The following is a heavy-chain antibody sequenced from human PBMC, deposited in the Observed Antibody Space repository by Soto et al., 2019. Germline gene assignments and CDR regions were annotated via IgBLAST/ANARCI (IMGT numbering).Heavy chain of an antibody. Sequence: PGGSLRLSCEASGFVFGSYAIHWVSQAPGKGLAWVAVIMYDGNTEYYADSVKGRFTLSRDNSKNILSVQMNSLRAEDTAVYYCTRPTCDGGNCYFAHWGRGTLVTVSS. V-gene: IGHV3-30-3*01. J-gene: IGHJ5*02. CDR2: IMYDGNTE. CDR3: TRPTCDGGNCYFAH. D-gene: IGHD2-21*01. CDR1: GFVFGSYA.